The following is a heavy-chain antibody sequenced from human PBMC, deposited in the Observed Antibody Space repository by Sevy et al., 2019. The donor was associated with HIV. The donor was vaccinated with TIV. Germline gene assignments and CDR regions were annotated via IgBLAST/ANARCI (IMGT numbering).Heavy chain of an antibody. D-gene: IGHD1-20*01. CDR3: ATCGSQPLLPRGVYNFYAMDV. CDR1: GSILTELS. Sequence: ASVKVSCKLSGSILTELSMHWVRQAPGKGIEWMGGFDPEHGETIYAHNFQGRVTMTEDTSTDTAYMELSSLRSEDTAVYYCATCGSQPLLPRGVYNFYAMDVWGQGTTVTVSS. CDR2: FDPEHGET. V-gene: IGHV1-24*01. J-gene: IGHJ6*02.